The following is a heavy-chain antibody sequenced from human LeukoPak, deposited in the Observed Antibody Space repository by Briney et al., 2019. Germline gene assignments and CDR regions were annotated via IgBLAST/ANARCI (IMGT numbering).Heavy chain of an antibody. CDR3: AREGVVGATANHYDY. CDR2: INPSGGST. V-gene: IGHV1-46*01. J-gene: IGHJ4*02. D-gene: IGHD1-26*01. CDR1: GYTFTSYY. Sequence: ASVKVSCKASGYTFTSYYMHWVRQAPGQGLEWMGIINPSGGSTSYAQKFQGRVTMTRDTSTSTVYMELSSLRAEDTAVYYCAREGVVGATANHYDYWGLGSLATVSS.